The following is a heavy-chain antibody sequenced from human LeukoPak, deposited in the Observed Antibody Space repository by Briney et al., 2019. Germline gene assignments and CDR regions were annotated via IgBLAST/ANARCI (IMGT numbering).Heavy chain of an antibody. Sequence: GGSLRLSCAASGFTFSSYAMSWVRQAPGKGLEWVSAMSGSGGSTYYADSVKCRFTIYRDNSKNTLYLKMNSLRAEDTAVYYCANYPGMIVVRADYWGQGTLVTVSS. J-gene: IGHJ4*02. CDR2: MSGSGGST. CDR3: ANYPGMIVVRADY. V-gene: IGHV3-23*01. D-gene: IGHD3-22*01. CDR1: GFTFSSYA.